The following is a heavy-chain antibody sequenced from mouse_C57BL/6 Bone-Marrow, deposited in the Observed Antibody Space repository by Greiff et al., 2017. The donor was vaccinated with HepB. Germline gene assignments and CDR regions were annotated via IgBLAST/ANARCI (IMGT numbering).Heavy chain of an antibody. V-gene: IGHV5-9-1*02. D-gene: IGHD2-4*01. J-gene: IGHJ3*01. CDR1: GFTFSSYA. Sequence: EVQLQESGEGLVKPGGSLKLSCAASGFTFSSYAMSWVRQTPEKRLEWVAYISSGGDYISYADTVKGRFTISRDNARNTLYLQMSSLKSEDTAMYYCTRGLYYDYPAWFAYWGQGTLVTVSA. CDR3: TRGLYYDYPAWFAY. CDR2: ISSGGDYI.